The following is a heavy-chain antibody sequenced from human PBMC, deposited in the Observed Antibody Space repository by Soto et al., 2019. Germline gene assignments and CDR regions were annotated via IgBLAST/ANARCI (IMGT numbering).Heavy chain of an antibody. J-gene: IGHJ6*02. CDR2: ILPIFGTA. Sequence: QVQLVQSGAEVKKPGSSVKVSCKASGGTFSSYAISWVRQSPGQRLEWLGGILPIFGTANYAQKLQGRVTITADDSTSTAYMELRSLRSEDTAVYYCARASVASYYGMDVWGQGTTVTVSS. CDR3: ARASVASYYGMDV. V-gene: IGHV1-69*12. D-gene: IGHD2-21*01. CDR1: GGTFSSYA.